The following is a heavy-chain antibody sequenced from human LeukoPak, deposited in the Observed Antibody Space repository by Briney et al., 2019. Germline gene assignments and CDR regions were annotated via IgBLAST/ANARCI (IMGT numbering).Heavy chain of an antibody. Sequence: PSETLSLTCTVSGGSISSYYWSWIRQPPGKGLEWIGYIYYSGSTSYNPSLKSRVTISVDTSKNQFSLKVSSVTAADTAVYYCARMRGHYYFDYWGQGTLVTVSS. CDR1: GGSISSYY. D-gene: IGHD3-10*01. J-gene: IGHJ4*02. V-gene: IGHV4-59*01. CDR2: IYYSGST. CDR3: ARMRGHYYFDY.